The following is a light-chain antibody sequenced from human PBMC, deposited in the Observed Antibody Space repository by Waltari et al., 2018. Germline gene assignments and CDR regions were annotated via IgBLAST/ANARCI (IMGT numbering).Light chain of an antibody. CDR3: QQRSNWPPIT. J-gene: IGKJ5*01. V-gene: IGKV3-11*01. Sequence: EIVLTQSPVTLSLAPGERATLSCWASQSVGSSLAWYQQKPGQAPRPLMYDASNRATGVPARFNGSGSGTDFTLTIISRQSEDSAVYYCQQRSNWPPITFGQGTRLEIK. CDR2: DAS. CDR1: QSVGSS.